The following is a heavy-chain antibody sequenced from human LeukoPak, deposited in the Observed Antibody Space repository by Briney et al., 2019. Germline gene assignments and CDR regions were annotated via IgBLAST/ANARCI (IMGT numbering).Heavy chain of an antibody. V-gene: IGHV1-18*01. CDR2: TSAYNGNT. CDR3: ARDLDGSGSYYTDY. J-gene: IGHJ4*02. Sequence: ASVKVSCKTSAYSFSNYGFNWVRQAPGQGLEWMGWTSAYNGNTKHAQKLQGRFTMSTDTSTSTAYMELRSLTSDDTAVYYCARDLDGSGSYYTDYWGQGTLVTVSS. CDR1: AYSFSNYG. D-gene: IGHD3-10*01.